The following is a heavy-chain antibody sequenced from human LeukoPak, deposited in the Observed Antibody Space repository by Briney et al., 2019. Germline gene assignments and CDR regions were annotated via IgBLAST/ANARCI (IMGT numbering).Heavy chain of an antibody. Sequence: GGSLRLPCAASGFTFSSYSMNWVRQAPGKGLEWVSAISGSGGSTYYADSVKGRFTISRDNSKNTLYLQMNSLRAEDTAVYYCAKDSPDFWSGYYRFFDYWGQGTLVTVSS. CDR1: GFTFSSYS. D-gene: IGHD3-3*01. CDR3: AKDSPDFWSGYYRFFDY. J-gene: IGHJ4*02. V-gene: IGHV3-23*01. CDR2: ISGSGGST.